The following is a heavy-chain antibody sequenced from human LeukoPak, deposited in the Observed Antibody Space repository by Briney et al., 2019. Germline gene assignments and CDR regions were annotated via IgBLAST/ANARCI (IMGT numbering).Heavy chain of an antibody. J-gene: IGHJ4*02. V-gene: IGHV3-74*01. D-gene: IGHD4-17*01. CDR2: INGAGSSI. CDR3: ARGGDYKNDY. Sequence: PGGSLRLSCAASGFTFSSYWMHWVRQTPGKGLVWVSCINGAGSSISYADSVKGRVTISRDNAKNTLYQQMNNLRAEDTAVYYCARGGDYKNDYWGQGTLVTVSS. CDR1: GFTFSSYW.